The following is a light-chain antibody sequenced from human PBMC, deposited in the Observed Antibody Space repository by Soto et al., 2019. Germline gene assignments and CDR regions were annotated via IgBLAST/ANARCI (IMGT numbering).Light chain of an antibody. Sequence: DIQVTQATSSLSASVGDIVTLSCQTSQRVDSYIHWYQHQSGKPPKLLIYAASTLQDGVPSRFKSGGSGTAFPLSITGLQPGDAATYYCQQTYTSVATLGQRTKV. CDR2: AAS. V-gene: IGKV1-39*01. CDR1: QRVDSY. J-gene: IGKJ1*01. CDR3: QQTYTSVAT.